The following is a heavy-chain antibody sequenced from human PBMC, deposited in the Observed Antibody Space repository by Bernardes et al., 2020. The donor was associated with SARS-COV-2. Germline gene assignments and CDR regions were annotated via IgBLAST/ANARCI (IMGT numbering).Heavy chain of an antibody. CDR1: GFIFSTYG. D-gene: IGHD3-10*01. CDR3: AKDGRLAKGTYP. CDR2: ISDDGSNK. J-gene: IGHJ5*02. Sequence: GGSLRLSCAASGFIFSTYGMHWVRQAPGKGLQWVAVISDDGSNKYYADSVKGRFTISRDNSNNTLYLQMNSLRAEDTAVYYCAKDGRLAKGTYPWGQGTLVTVSS. V-gene: IGHV3-30*18.